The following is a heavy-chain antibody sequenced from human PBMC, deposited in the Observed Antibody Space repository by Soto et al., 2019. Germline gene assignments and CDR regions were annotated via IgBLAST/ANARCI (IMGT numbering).Heavy chain of an antibody. CDR1: GGTFSTYA. CDR2: IIPMFGTA. V-gene: IGHV1-69*05. J-gene: IGHJ4*02. CDR3: AGRYPKSGAARPYYFDY. Sequence: SVKVSCKAPGGTFSTYAISWVRQAPGQGLEWMGGIIPMFGTANYAQRFQDRVTITTDESTNTVYMELSSLRSEDTAVYFCAGRYPKSGAARPYYFDYWGQGTLVTVSS. D-gene: IGHD6-6*01.